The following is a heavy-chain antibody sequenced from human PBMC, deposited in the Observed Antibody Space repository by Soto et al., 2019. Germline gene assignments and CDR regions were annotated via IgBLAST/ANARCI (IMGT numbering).Heavy chain of an antibody. CDR2: IYYTGST. J-gene: IGHJ4*02. D-gene: IGHD3-9*01. V-gene: IGHV4-59*01. CDR1: DGSISSYY. Sequence: QVQLQESGPGLVQPSETLSLTCTVSDGSISSYYWSWIRQPLGKGLEWIGYIYYTGSTNYNPSFKNRVTMSVNTSNTQFSRQLSSVTAADTAVYYCESRPRYGNMDNWGQGTLVTVSS. CDR3: ESRPRYGNMDN.